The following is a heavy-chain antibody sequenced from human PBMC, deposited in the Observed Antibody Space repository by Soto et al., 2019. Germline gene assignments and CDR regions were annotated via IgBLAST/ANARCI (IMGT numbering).Heavy chain of an antibody. CDR2: IYYGVNT. CDR3: ASRGFSSTWYRWFDP. D-gene: IGHD6-13*01. J-gene: IGHJ5*02. Sequence: SETLSLTCTVSGASITNNSYYWVWIRQPPGKGLEWIGSIYYGVNTYYNPSLRSRVTISVDTSKSQFSLKLSSVTAADTAVYYCASRGFSSTWYRWFDPWGQGTLVTVSS. V-gene: IGHV4-39*01. CDR1: GASITNNSYY.